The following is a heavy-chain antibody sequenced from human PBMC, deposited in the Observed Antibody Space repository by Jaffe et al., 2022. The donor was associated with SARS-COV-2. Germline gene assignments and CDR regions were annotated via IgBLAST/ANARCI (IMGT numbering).Heavy chain of an antibody. J-gene: IGHJ6*02. D-gene: IGHD2-2*02. V-gene: IGHV3-23*01. CDR2: ISGSGGST. CDR3: AKYRAERYCSSTSCYTESYYYYGMDV. Sequence: EVQLLESGGGLVQPGGSLRLSCAASGFTFSSYAMSWVRQAPGKGLEWVSAISGSGGSTYYADSVKGRFTISRDNSKNTLYLQMNSLRAEDTAVYYCAKYRAERYCSSTSCYTESYYYYGMDVWGQGTTVTVSS. CDR1: GFTFSSYA.